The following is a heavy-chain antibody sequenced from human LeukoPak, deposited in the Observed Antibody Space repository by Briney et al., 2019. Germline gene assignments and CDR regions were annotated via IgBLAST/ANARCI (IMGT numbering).Heavy chain of an antibody. D-gene: IGHD3-22*01. CDR3: TYYYDSSGYPFDY. J-gene: IGHJ4*02. CDR1: GFTFSGYW. CDR2: ISTDGTYT. V-gene: IGHV3-74*03. Sequence: GGSLRLSCAASGFTFSGYWMHWVRQAPGKGLVWVSRISTDGTYTEYADSVKGRFTISRDNAKDTLYLQVNSLRAEDTAVYYCTYYYDSSGYPFDYWGQGTLVTVSS.